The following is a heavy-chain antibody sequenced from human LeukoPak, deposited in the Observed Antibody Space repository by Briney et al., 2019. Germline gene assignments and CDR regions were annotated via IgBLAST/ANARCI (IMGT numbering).Heavy chain of an antibody. J-gene: IGHJ6*03. Sequence: SETLSLTCTVSGGSLSSYYWSWIRQPPGKGLEWIGYIYYSGSTNYNPSLKSRVTISVDTSKNQFSLKLSSVTAADTAVYYCARAGNYYYYYYMDVWGKGTTVTVSS. D-gene: IGHD4-23*01. CDR2: IYYSGST. CDR1: GGSLSSYY. V-gene: IGHV4-59*01. CDR3: ARAGNYYYYYYMDV.